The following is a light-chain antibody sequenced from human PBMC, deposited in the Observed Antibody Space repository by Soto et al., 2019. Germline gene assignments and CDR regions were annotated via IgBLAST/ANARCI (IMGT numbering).Light chain of an antibody. CDR1: QPISDY. Sequence: QMTQSPSSLSASVGDRVTITCRTSQPISDYLNWYQQKPGKAPTLLTYTASNLQSGVPSRFSGSGSGTHFTLTISSLQPEDFATYYCQQHYNTPRTFGQGTKVDIK. J-gene: IGKJ1*01. CDR2: TAS. CDR3: QQHYNTPRT. V-gene: IGKV1-39*01.